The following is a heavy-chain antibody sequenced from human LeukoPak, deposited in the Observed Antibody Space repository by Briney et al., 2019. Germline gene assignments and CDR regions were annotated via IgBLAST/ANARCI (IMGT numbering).Heavy chain of an antibody. CDR3: ARRIAVAGSVYFDY. D-gene: IGHD6-19*01. J-gene: IGHJ4*02. V-gene: IGHV1-69*13. CDR2: IIPIFGTA. Sequence: ASVKVSCKASGGTFSSYAISWVRQAPGQGLEWMGGIIPIFGTANYARKFQGRVTITADESTSTAYMEVSSLRSEDTAVYYCARRIAVAGSVYFDYWGQGTLVTVSS. CDR1: GGTFSSYA.